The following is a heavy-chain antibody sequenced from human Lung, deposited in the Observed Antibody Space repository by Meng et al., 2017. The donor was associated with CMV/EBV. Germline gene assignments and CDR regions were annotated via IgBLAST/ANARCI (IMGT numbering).Heavy chain of an antibody. J-gene: IGHJ6*03. D-gene: IGHD3-3*01. V-gene: IGHV4-39*06. Sequence: XTXSLXXSVSGASITYNTYFWGCLRQPPGKGLAWIGSISYGGSTLYNSSLKSRVSISLDASESQVTLRLNSVTAADTAVYYCARIFPSDYYKYDLDVWGQGTXVTVSS. CDR2: ISYGGST. CDR1: GASITYNTYF. CDR3: ARIFPSDYYKYDLDV.